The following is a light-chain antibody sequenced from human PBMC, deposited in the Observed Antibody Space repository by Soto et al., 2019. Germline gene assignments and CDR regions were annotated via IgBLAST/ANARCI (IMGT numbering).Light chain of an antibody. CDR2: GAS. J-gene: IGKJ4*01. V-gene: IGKV3-20*01. CDR3: QQYGISLLT. CDR1: QSVSSNY. Sequence: EIVLTQSPGTLSLSPGERATLSCRASQSVSSNYLAWYQQKPGQAPRLLIYGASIRAPGIPDRFSGSGSGTDFTLTIRRLEPEDFAVYYCQQYGISLLTFGGGTNVEIK.